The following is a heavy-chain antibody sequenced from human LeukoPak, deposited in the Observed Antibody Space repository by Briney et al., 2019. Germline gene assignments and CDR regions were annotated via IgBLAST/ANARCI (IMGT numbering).Heavy chain of an antibody. CDR2: ISSSSSTI. D-gene: IGHD6-13*01. CDR3: ARDYRSSSWYGGFLLGY. V-gene: IGHV3-48*01. CDR1: GFTFSSYS. J-gene: IGHJ4*02. Sequence: GGSLRLSCAASGFTFSSYSMNWVRQAPGKGLEWVSYISSSSSTIYYAASVKGRFTISRDNAKNSLYLQMNSLRAEDTAVYYCARDYRSSSWYGGFLLGYWGQGTLVTVSS.